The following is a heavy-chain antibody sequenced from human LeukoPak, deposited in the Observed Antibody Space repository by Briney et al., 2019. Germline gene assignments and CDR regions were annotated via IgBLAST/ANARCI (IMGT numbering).Heavy chain of an antibody. CDR2: INPNSGGT. J-gene: IGHJ4*02. Sequence: ASVKVSCKASGYTFTGYYTHWVRQAPGQGLEWMGRINPNSGGTNYAQKFQGRVTMTRDTSISTAYMELSRLRSDDTAVYYCARVNLAVAHRWIDYWGQGTLVTVSS. CDR3: ARVNLAVAHRWIDY. D-gene: IGHD6-19*01. CDR1: GYTFTGYY. V-gene: IGHV1-2*06.